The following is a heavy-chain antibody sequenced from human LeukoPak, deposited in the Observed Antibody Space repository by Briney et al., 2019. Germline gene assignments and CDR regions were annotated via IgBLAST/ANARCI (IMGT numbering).Heavy chain of an antibody. CDR1: GGSISSSSYY. J-gene: IGHJ6*03. D-gene: IGHD2-2*01. Sequence: PSETLSLTCTVSGGSISSSSYYWGWLRQPPGKGLEWIGSVYYSGSTYYNPSLKSRVTISVDTSKNQFSLKLSSVTAADTAVYYCARHEKGYQLPDFYYYYYYMDVWGKGTTVTVSS. CDR2: VYYSGST. V-gene: IGHV4-39*01. CDR3: ARHEKGYQLPDFYYYYYYMDV.